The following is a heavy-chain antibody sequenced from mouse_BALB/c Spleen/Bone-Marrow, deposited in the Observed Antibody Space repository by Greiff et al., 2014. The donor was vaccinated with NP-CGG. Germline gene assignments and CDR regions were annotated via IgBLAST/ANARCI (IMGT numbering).Heavy chain of an antibody. Sequence: ESEPGLVKPSQSLSLTCTVTGYSITSDYAWNWIRQFPGNKLEWMGYISYSGSTSYNPSLKSRISITRDTSKNQFFLQLNSVTNEDTATYYCARYDYDGVDYWGQGTTLTVSS. D-gene: IGHD2-4*01. CDR3: ARYDYDGVDY. J-gene: IGHJ2*01. CDR2: ISYSGST. CDR1: GYSITSDYA. V-gene: IGHV3-2*02.